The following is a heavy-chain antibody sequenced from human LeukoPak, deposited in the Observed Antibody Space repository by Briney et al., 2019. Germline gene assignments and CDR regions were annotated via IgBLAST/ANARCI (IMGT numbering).Heavy chain of an antibody. D-gene: IGHD4-23*01. V-gene: IGHV4-59*08. Sequence: PSETLSLTCTVSGGSISSYYWSWIRQPPGKGLEWIGYIYYSGSTNYNPSLKSRVTISVDTSKNQFSLKLSSVTAADSAVYYCARHRGPLRWYNDYWGQGTQVTVSS. J-gene: IGHJ4*01. CDR3: ARHRGPLRWYNDY. CDR1: GGSISSYY. CDR2: IYYSGST.